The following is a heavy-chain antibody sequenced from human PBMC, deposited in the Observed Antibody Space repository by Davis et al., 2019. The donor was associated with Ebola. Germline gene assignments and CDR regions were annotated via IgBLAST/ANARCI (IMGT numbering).Heavy chain of an antibody. V-gene: IGHV4-34*01. CDR2: INHSGST. D-gene: IGHD6-13*01. J-gene: IGHJ6*03. CDR1: GGSFSGYY. CDR3: ARGGSSWYPHYYYYYMDV. Sequence: PSETLSLTCAVYGGSFSGYYWSWIRQPPGKGLEWIGEINHSGSTNYNPSLKSRVTISVDTSKNQFSLKLSSVTAADTAVYYCARGGSSWYPHYYYYYMDVWGKGTTVTVSS.